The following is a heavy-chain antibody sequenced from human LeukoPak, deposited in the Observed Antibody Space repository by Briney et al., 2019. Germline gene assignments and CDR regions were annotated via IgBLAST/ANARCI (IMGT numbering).Heavy chain of an antibody. CDR1: GGTFSSYA. V-gene: IGHV1-69*13. D-gene: IGHD5-24*01. Sequence: ASVKVSCKASGGTFSSYAISWVRQAPGQGLEWMGGIIPIFGTANYAQKFQGRVTITADESTSTAYMELSGLRSEDTAVYYCARASRWLQLTDDLFDYWGQGTLVTVSS. CDR2: IIPIFGTA. CDR3: ARASRWLQLTDDLFDY. J-gene: IGHJ4*02.